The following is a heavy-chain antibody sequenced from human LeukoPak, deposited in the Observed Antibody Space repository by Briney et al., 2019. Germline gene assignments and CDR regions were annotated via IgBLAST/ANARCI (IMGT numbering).Heavy chain of an antibody. D-gene: IGHD3-10*01. CDR3: ARSGITMVGGASIGLLTFDI. J-gene: IGHJ3*02. CDR2: ISSNGGST. Sequence: GGSLRLSCAASGFTFSSYAMHWVRQAPGKGLEYVSAISSNGGSTYYANSVKGRFTISRDNSKNALYLQMGSLRAEDMAVYYCARSGITMVGGASIGLLTFDIWGPGTMVTVSP. V-gene: IGHV3-64*01. CDR1: GFTFSSYA.